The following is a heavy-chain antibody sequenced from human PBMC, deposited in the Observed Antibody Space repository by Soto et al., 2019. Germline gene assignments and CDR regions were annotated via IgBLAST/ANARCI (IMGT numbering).Heavy chain of an antibody. Sequence: QPGGSLRLSCAASGFTFSSYGMHWVRQAPGKGLEWVAVISYDGSNKYYADSVKGRFTISRDNSKNTLYLQMNSLRAEDTAVYYCAKAMTTVITNYYGMDVWGQGTTVTVSS. CDR2: ISYDGSNK. CDR3: AKAMTTVITNYYGMDV. D-gene: IGHD4-4*01. V-gene: IGHV3-30*18. CDR1: GFTFSSYG. J-gene: IGHJ6*02.